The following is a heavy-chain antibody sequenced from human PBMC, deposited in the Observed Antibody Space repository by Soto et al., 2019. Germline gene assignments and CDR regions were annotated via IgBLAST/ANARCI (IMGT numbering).Heavy chain of an antibody. CDR1: GFTFSSYG. CDR3: AKGVYYYDSSGVDAFDI. Sequence: GGSLRLSCAASGFTFSSYGMHWVRQAPGKGLEWVAVISYDGSNKYYADSVKGRFTISRDNSKNTLYLQMNSLRAEDMAVYDCAKGVYYYDSSGVDAFDIWGQGTMVTVSS. J-gene: IGHJ3*02. D-gene: IGHD3-22*01. CDR2: ISYDGSNK. V-gene: IGHV3-30*18.